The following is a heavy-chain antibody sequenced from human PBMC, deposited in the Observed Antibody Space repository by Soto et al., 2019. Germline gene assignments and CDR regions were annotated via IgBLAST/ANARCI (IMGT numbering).Heavy chain of an antibody. Sequence: GGSLRLSCAASGFTFSDYYMSWIRQAPGKGLEWVSYISSSSSYTNYADSVKGRYTISRDNAKNSLYLQMNSLRAEDTAVFYCARVVHYYGSGSYYGPYFDYWGQGTLVTVSS. CDR1: GFTFSDYY. CDR2: ISSSSSYT. CDR3: ARVVHYYGSGSYYGPYFDY. J-gene: IGHJ4*02. D-gene: IGHD3-10*01. V-gene: IGHV3-11*05.